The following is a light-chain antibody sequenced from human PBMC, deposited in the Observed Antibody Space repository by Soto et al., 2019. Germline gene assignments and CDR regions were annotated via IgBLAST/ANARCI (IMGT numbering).Light chain of an antibody. V-gene: IGLV2-23*01. CDR2: EGS. J-gene: IGLJ1*01. Sequence: QSALTQPASVSGSPGQSITISCTGTSSDVGSYNFVSWYQQHPGKAPKLIIYEGSKRPSGVSNRFSGSKSGNTASLTISGLQAEDEADYYCCSYAGSSTSVFGTGTKLTVL. CDR1: SSDVGSYNF. CDR3: CSYAGSSTSV.